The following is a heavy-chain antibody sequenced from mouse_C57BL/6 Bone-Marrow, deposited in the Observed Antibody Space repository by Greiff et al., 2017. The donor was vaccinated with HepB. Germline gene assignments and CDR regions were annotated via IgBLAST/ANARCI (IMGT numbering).Heavy chain of an antibody. J-gene: IGHJ4*01. Sequence: EVKLVESGGGLVKPGGSLKLSCAASGFTFSSYAMSWVRQTPEKRLEWVATISDGGSYTYYPDNVKGRFTISRDNAKNNLYLQMSHLKSEDTAMYYCARGGLLYAMDYWGQGTSVTVSS. CDR3: ARGGLLYAMDY. CDR2: ISDGGSYT. V-gene: IGHV5-4*03. D-gene: IGHD2-3*01. CDR1: GFTFSSYA.